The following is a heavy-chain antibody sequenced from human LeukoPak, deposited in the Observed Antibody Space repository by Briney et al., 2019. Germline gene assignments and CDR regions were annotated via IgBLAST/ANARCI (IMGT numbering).Heavy chain of an antibody. V-gene: IGHV3-23*01. CDR2: ISKSDGST. CDR1: GFTFSSYA. CDR3: ARGALISDL. D-gene: IGHD3-10*01. J-gene: IGHJ5*02. Sequence: GGSLRLSCAASGFTFSSYAMTWVRQPPGKGLAWVSSISKSDGSTYYADSVKGHFTSSRDNSKNTAYLHMDSPRVEDTAIYYCARGALISDLRGKETLLTVSS.